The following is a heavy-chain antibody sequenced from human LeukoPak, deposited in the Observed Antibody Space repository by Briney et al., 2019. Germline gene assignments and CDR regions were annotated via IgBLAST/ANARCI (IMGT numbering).Heavy chain of an antibody. J-gene: IGHJ4*02. CDR1: GYTFSNYA. CDR2: INAGNGKT. D-gene: IGHD3-9*01. CDR3: ARGYYDLLTGHVVTYYFDY. Sequence: ASVKVSCKASGYTFSNYAVHWVRQAPGQRLEGMGWINAGNGKTNYSQRFQGRVTLTRDTSASTVYMELRSLRSEDTAVYYCARGYYDLLTGHVVTYYFDYWGQGTLVTVSS. V-gene: IGHV1-3*01.